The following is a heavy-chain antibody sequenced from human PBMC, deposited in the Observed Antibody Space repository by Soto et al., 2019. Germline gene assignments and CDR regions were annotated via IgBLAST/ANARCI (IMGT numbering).Heavy chain of an antibody. CDR1: GYTFTNYP. V-gene: IGHV1-18*01. J-gene: IGHJ4*02. CDR3: ARDLITSPFDY. CDR2: ISAYNGNT. D-gene: IGHD1-20*01. Sequence: ASVKVSCKASGYTFTNYPMHWVRQAPGQGLEWMGWISAYNGNTNYAQKLQGRVTMTTDTSTSTAYMELRSLRSDDTAVYYCARDLITSPFDYWGQGTLVNVSS.